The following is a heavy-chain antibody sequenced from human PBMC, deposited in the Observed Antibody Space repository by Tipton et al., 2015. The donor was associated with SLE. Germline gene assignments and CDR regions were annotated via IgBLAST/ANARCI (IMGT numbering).Heavy chain of an antibody. CDR2: INHRGST. CDR1: GGSFSGYY. CDR3: ARHMSVTYANFDV. D-gene: IGHD2-21*02. Sequence: GLVKPSETLSLTCAVYGGSFSGYYWSWIRQPPGKGLEWIGEINHRGSTNYNPSLKSRITISVDTSKNQFSLKLNSVTAADTAVYYCARHMSVTYANFDVWGQGTVVTVSS. J-gene: IGHJ3*01. V-gene: IGHV4-34*01.